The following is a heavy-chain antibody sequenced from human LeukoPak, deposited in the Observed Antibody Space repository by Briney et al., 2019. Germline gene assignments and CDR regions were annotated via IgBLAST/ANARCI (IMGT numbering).Heavy chain of an antibody. CDR1: AFSFRDFW. J-gene: IGHJ4*02. D-gene: IGHD1-26*01. CDR2: INQGGSVK. CDR3: ARLGYSGWNPEY. Sequence: GGSLRLSCAASAFSFRDFWMTWVRQAPGKGLEWVANINQGGSVKYYVDSVKGRFTISRDDAESSLYVQMNSLRDEDTAVYYCARLGYSGWNPEYCGQGTLVTVSS. V-gene: IGHV3-7*01.